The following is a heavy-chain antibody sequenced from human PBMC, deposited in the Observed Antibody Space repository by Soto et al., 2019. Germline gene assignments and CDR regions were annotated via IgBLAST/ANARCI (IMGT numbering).Heavy chain of an antibody. D-gene: IGHD3-3*01. Sequence: SLRLSWAASGFTFSSYGMHWARHAPGKGLEWVAVISYDGSNKYYADSVKGRFTISRDNSKNTLYLQMNSLRAEDTAVYYCAKDFIDFWSGYGEYNWFDPWGQGTLVTVSS. CDR1: GFTFSSYG. CDR2: ISYDGSNK. CDR3: AKDFIDFWSGYGEYNWFDP. V-gene: IGHV3-30*18. J-gene: IGHJ5*02.